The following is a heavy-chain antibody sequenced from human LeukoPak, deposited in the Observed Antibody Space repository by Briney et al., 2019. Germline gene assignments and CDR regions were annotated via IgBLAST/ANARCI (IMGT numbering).Heavy chain of an antibody. CDR3: ARDKPGGGPETYYDILTGSIRGIYFDY. V-gene: IGHV3-48*04. Sequence: PGGSLRLSCAASGFTFSSYSMNWVRQAPGKGLEWVSYISSSSSTIYYADSVKGRFTISRDNAKNSLYLQMNSLRAEDTAVYYCARDKPGGGPETYYDILTGSIRGIYFDYWGQGTLVTVSS. CDR2: ISSSSSTI. D-gene: IGHD3-9*01. CDR1: GFTFSSYS. J-gene: IGHJ4*02.